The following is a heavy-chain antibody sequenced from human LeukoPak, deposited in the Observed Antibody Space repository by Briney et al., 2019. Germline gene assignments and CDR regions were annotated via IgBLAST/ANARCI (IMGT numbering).Heavy chain of an antibody. V-gene: IGHV4-59*01. CDR2: IYYSGST. J-gene: IGHJ4*02. Sequence: SETLSLTCTASGGSISSYYWSWIRQPPGKGLEWIGYIYYSGSTNYNPSLKSRVTISVDTSKNQFSLKLSSVTAADTAIYYCARDYGSGNSQIFDYWGQGTLVTVSS. CDR1: GGSISSYY. CDR3: ARDYGSGNSQIFDY. D-gene: IGHD3-10*01.